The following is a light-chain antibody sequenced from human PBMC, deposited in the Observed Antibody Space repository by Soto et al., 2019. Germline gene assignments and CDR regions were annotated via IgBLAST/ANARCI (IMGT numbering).Light chain of an antibody. CDR1: SKDIGAYKY. CDR2: EVS. V-gene: IGLV2-14*01. J-gene: IGLJ1*01. CDR3: SSYTTGSTLYV. Sequence: QSALTQPASVSGAPGRSITISCTGSSKDIGAYKYVSWDRQYPGKGPKLIIFEVSNRPSGVSIRFSGSKSGNTASLTIAGLQAEDEADYHCSSYTTGSTLYVFGGGTKVTVL.